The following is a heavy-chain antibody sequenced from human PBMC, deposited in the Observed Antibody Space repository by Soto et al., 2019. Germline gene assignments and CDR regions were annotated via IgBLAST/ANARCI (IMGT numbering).Heavy chain of an antibody. D-gene: IGHD4-17*01. J-gene: IGHJ4*02. CDR1: GGSISSGGYY. V-gene: IGHV4-31*03. CDR3: AREVTSSYLFDS. Sequence: SETLSLTCTVSGGSISSGGYYWSWIRQHPGKGLEWIGYIYYSGSTYYNPSLKSRVTISVDTSKNQFSLKLSSVTAADTAMYYCAREVTSSYLFDSWGQGTLVTVSS. CDR2: IYYSGST.